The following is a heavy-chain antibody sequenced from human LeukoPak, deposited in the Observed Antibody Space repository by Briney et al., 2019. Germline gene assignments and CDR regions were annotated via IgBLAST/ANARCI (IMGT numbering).Heavy chain of an antibody. CDR1: GFSFSSYA. J-gene: IGHJ4*02. CDR2: ISGSGGST. D-gene: IGHD6-13*01. Sequence: AGGSLRLSCAASGFSFSSYAMSWVRQAPGKGLEWVSAISGSGGSTYYADSVKGRFTISRDNSKNTLYLQMNSLRAEDTAVYYCAKSVVYSSSWYGDYWGQGTLVTVSS. CDR3: AKSVVYSSSWYGDY. V-gene: IGHV3-23*01.